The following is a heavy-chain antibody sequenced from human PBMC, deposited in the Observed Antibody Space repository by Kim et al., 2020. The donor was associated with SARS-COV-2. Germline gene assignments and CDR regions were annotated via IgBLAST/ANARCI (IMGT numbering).Heavy chain of an antibody. D-gene: IGHD1-26*01. J-gene: IGHJ4*02. CDR2: ILSKGSGGTI. CDR3: VWQTRYHGNYF. V-gene: IGHV3-15*01. Sequence: GGSLRLSCAASGISRETFTSAWMTWVRQAPGKGLEWVGRILSKGSGGTIDYAAPVKGRFIISRDDSKNTLFLQMNSLETEDTAMYYCVWQTRYHGNYFWGQGAPVTVSS. CDR1: GISRETFTSAW.